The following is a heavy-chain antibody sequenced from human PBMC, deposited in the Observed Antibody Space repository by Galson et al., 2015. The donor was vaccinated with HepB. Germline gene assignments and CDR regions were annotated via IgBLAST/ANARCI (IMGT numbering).Heavy chain of an antibody. J-gene: IGHJ4*02. D-gene: IGHD6-19*01. CDR1: GGSISSYY. Sequence: TLSLTCTVSGGSISSYYWSWIRQPPGKGLEWIGYIYYSGSTNYNPSLKSRVTISVDTSKNQFSLKLSSVTAADTAVYYCAGTSSSSGWYGYYFDYWGQGTLVTVSS. CDR2: IYYSGST. V-gene: IGHV4-59*08. CDR3: AGTSSSSGWYGYYFDY.